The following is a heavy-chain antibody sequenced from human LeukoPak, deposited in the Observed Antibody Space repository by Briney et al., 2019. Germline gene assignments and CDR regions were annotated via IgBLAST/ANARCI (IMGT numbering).Heavy chain of an antibody. Sequence: SETRSLTCTVSGGSISSYYWSWIRQPPGKGLEWIGYIYYSGSTNYNPSLKSRVTISVDTSKNQFSLKLSSVTAADTAVYYCARHAAVMITFGGVIVPHGYFDYWGQGTLVTVSS. V-gene: IGHV4-59*08. J-gene: IGHJ4*02. D-gene: IGHD3-16*02. CDR2: IYYSGST. CDR3: ARHAAVMITFGGVIVPHGYFDY. CDR1: GGSISSYY.